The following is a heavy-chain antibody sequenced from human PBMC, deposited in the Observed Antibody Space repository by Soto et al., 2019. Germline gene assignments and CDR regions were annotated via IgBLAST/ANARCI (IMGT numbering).Heavy chain of an antibody. D-gene: IGHD3-10*01. CDR1: GYTFTSYG. J-gene: IGHJ4*02. V-gene: IGHV1-18*01. Sequence: ASVKVSCKTSGYTFTSYGISWVRQAPGQGLEWMGWISAYNGNTGYSQRFQGRVTLTRDTSANTAYMELSSLRSEDTAVYYCARKDYYGAGIYYFDFWGQGPLVTVSS. CDR2: ISAYNGNT. CDR3: ARKDYYGAGIYYFDF.